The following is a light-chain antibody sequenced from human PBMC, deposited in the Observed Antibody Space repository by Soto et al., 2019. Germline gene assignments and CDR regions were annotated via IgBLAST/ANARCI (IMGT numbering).Light chain of an antibody. CDR3: HSYTHSKTVI. CDR2: EVT. CDR1: SSDVGAHDF. J-gene: IGLJ2*01. V-gene: IGLV2-14*01. Sequence: QSALTQPASVSGSPGQSITISCSGTSSDVGAHDFVSWYQHHPDKAPKVIIFEVTKRPTGVSDRFSGSTTGNTASLTISGLQAEDEADYYCHSYTHSKTVIFGGGTKVTVL.